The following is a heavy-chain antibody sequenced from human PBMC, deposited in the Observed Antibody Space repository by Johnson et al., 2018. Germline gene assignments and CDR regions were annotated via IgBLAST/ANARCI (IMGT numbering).Heavy chain of an antibody. CDR1: GFTFRTYS. V-gene: IGHV3-48*01. CDR3: ARIFDAFDI. J-gene: IGHJ3*02. CDR2: ISSTSTTI. Sequence: VQLVESGGGLVQPGGSLRLSCAASGFTFRTYSMNWVRQAPGKGLEWISYISSTSTTIYYADYVRGRFTISRDNAKNSMYLQMNTLRAEDTAMYYCARIFDAFDIWGQGIMVTVSS.